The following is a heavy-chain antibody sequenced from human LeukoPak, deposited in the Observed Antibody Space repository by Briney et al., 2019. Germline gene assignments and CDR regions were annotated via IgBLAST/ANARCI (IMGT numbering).Heavy chain of an antibody. Sequence: PSETLSLTCTVSGGSISSYYWSWIRQPPGKGLEWIGYIYYSGSTNYNPSLKSRVTISVDTSTNQFSLKLSSVTAADTAVYYCARLALGGWFDPWGQGTLVTVSS. CDR3: ARLALGGWFDP. CDR2: IYYSGST. CDR1: GGSISSYY. J-gene: IGHJ5*02. V-gene: IGHV4-59*08. D-gene: IGHD3-10*01.